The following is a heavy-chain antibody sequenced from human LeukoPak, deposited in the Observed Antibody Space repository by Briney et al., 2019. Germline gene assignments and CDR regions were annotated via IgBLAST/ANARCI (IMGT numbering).Heavy chain of an antibody. J-gene: IGHJ4*02. D-gene: IGHD3-10*01. Sequence: SETLSLTCTVSGGSISSSSYYWGWIRQPPGQGLEWIGNIYYSGSTYYNPSRKSRVTISPDTSQNQFSLKLTSATPADTAVYYCAKTAKYYYGSETYYFFEYWGQGTLVTVSS. CDR2: IYYSGST. CDR3: AKTAKYYYGSETYYFFEY. V-gene: IGHV4-39*07. CDR1: GGSISSSSYY.